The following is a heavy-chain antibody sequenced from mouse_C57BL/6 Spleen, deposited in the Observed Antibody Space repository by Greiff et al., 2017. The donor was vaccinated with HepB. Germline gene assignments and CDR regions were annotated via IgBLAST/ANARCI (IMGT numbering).Heavy chain of an antibody. CDR3: AREGDDGYPYYFDY. Sequence: VQVVESGPELVKPGASVKISCKASGYAFSSSWMNWVKQRPGKGLEWIGRIYPGDGDTNYNGKFKGKATLTADKSSSTAYMQLSSLTSEDSAVYFCAREGDDGYPYYFDYWGQGTTLTVSS. D-gene: IGHD2-3*01. CDR1: GYAFSSSW. V-gene: IGHV1-82*01. J-gene: IGHJ2*01. CDR2: IYPGDGDT.